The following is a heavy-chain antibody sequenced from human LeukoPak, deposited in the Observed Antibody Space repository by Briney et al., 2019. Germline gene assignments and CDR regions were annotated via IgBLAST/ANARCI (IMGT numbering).Heavy chain of an antibody. CDR3: ATGPWYGGNSGEDFQH. Sequence: GESLKISCKGSGYSFTSYWIGWVRQMPGKGLEWMGIIYPGDSDTRYSPSFQGQVTISADKSISTAYLQWSSLKASDTAMYYCATGPWYGGNSGEDFQHWGQGTLVTVSS. V-gene: IGHV5-51*01. J-gene: IGHJ1*01. D-gene: IGHD4-23*01. CDR1: GYSFTSYW. CDR2: IYPGDSDT.